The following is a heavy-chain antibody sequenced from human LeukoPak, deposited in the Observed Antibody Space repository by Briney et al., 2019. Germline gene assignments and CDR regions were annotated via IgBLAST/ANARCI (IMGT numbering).Heavy chain of an antibody. Sequence: GASVKVSCKASGYTFTSYYMPWVRQAPGQGLEWMRIINPSGGSTSYAQKFQGRVTMTRDTSTSTAYMELRSLRSDDTAVYYCARLCSTTSCYGRFGMDVWGKGTTVTVSS. CDR3: ARLCSTTSCYGRFGMDV. J-gene: IGHJ6*04. CDR2: INPSGGST. V-gene: IGHV1-46*01. CDR1: GYTFTSYY. D-gene: IGHD2-2*01.